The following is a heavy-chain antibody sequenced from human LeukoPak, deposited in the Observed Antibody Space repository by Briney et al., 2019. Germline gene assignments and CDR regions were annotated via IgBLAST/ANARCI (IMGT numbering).Heavy chain of an antibody. J-gene: IGHJ3*02. V-gene: IGHV3-48*01. Sequence: PGGSLRLSCAASGFTFSSYSMNWVRQAPGKGLEWVSYISSSSSTIYYADSVKGRFTISRDNAKNSLYLQMNSLRAEDTAVYYCARSWYYDSSGYYPKAFDIWGQGTMVTVSS. CDR2: ISSSSSTI. CDR1: GFTFSSYS. D-gene: IGHD3-22*01. CDR3: ARSWYYDSSGYYPKAFDI.